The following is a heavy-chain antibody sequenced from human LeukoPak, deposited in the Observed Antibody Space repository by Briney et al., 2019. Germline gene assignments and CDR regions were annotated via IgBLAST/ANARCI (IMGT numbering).Heavy chain of an antibody. CDR2: INHSGST. J-gene: IGHJ5*02. Sequence: SETLSLTCAVYGGSFSGYYWSWIRQPPGKGLEWIGEINHSGSTNYNPSLESRVTISVDTSKNQFSLKLSSVTAADTAVYYCARAGGYCSSTSCYGWFDPWGQGTLVTVSS. D-gene: IGHD2-2*01. CDR3: ARAGGYCSSTSCYGWFDP. V-gene: IGHV4-34*01. CDR1: GGSFSGYY.